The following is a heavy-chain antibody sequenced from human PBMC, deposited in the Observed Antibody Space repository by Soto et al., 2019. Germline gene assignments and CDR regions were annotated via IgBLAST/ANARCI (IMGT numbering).Heavy chain of an antibody. CDR3: GRGAYGDPVDS. J-gene: IGHJ4*02. V-gene: IGHV3-74*01. Sequence: RQAPGKGLVWVSRINPEETTISYADSVRGRFTISRDNARDTVFLQMNSLGVEDTAVYYCGRGAYGDPVDSWGQGTLVTVSS. D-gene: IGHD4-17*01. CDR2: INPEETTI.